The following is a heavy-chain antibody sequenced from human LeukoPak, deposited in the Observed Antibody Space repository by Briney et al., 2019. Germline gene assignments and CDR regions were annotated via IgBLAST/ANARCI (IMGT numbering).Heavy chain of an antibody. J-gene: IGHJ3*02. CDR3: AKLLLGYCSSTSCSLSAFDI. V-gene: IGHV3-23*01. CDR1: GFTFSSYA. Sequence: GGSLRLSCAASGFTFSSYAMSWVRQAPGKGLEWVSAISGSGGSTYYADSVKGRFTISRDNSKNTPYLQMNSLRAEDTAVYYCAKLLLGYCSSTSCSLSAFDIWGQGTMVTVSS. CDR2: ISGSGGST. D-gene: IGHD2-2*01.